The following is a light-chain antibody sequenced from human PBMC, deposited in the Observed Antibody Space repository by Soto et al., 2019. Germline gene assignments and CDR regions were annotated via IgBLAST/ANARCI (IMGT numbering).Light chain of an antibody. CDR1: SSNIETNY. CDR3: SSYTTSGTLV. Sequence: QSVLTQPPSASGTPGQRVTMSCSGSSSNIETNYVYWYQQLPGAAPKLLIYRSDQRPSGVPDRFSGSKSGNTASLTISGLQAEDEADYYCSSYTTSGTLVFGGGTKLTVL. CDR2: RSD. V-gene: IGLV1-47*01. J-gene: IGLJ2*01.